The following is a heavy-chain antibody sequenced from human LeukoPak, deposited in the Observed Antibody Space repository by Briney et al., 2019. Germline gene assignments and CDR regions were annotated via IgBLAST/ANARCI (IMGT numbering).Heavy chain of an antibody. CDR1: GGSISSYY. CDR3: ARDLGWYFDL. CDR2: IYYSGST. J-gene: IGHJ2*01. V-gene: IGHV4-59*01. Sequence: PSETLSLTCTVSGGSISSYYWSWIRQPPGKGLEWIGYIYYSGSTNYNPSLKSRVTISVDTSKNQFSLKLSSVTAADTAVYYCARDLGWYFDLWGRGTLVTVSS.